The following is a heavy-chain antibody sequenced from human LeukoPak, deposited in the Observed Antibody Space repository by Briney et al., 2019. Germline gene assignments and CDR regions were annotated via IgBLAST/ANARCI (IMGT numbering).Heavy chain of an antibody. CDR2: ISSSSSNI. Sequence: GGSLRLSCAASGFTFSSYSMNWVRQAPGKGLEWVSSISSSSSNIYYADSVKGRFTISRDNAKNSLYLQMTSLRAEDTAVYYCARGDCGSTSCYPYYFDYWGQGTLVTVSS. CDR1: GFTFSSYS. D-gene: IGHD2-2*01. V-gene: IGHV3-21*01. J-gene: IGHJ4*02. CDR3: ARGDCGSTSCYPYYFDY.